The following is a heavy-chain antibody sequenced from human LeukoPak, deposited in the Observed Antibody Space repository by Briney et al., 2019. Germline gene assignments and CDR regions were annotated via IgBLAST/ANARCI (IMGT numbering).Heavy chain of an antibody. Sequence: TASETLSLTCAVYGGSFSGYYWSWIRQPPGKGLEWIGEINHSGSTNYNPSLKSRVTISVDTSKNQFSLKLSSVTAADTAVYYCARGLQIAAADGNWFDPWGQGTLVTVSS. J-gene: IGHJ5*02. CDR2: INHSGST. V-gene: IGHV4-34*01. CDR1: GGSFSGYY. D-gene: IGHD6-13*01. CDR3: ARGLQIAAADGNWFDP.